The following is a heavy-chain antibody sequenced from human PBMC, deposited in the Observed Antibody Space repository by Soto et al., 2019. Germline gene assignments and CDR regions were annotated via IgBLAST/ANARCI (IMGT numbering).Heavy chain of an antibody. D-gene: IGHD3-22*01. V-gene: IGHV3-21*01. CDR3: ARVVYYDNSGYSY. J-gene: IGHJ4*02. CDR2: ISGSSSYI. Sequence: GGSLRLSCAASGFTFSSYSMNWVRQAPGKGLEWVSSISGSSSYIYYADSVKGRFTISRDNAKNSVYLQMNSLRAEDTAVYYCARVVYYDNSGYSYWGQGTLVTVSS. CDR1: GFTFSSYS.